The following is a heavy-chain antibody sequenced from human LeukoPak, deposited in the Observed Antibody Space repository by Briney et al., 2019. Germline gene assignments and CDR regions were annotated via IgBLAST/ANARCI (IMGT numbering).Heavy chain of an antibody. CDR3: AKVVSGWFDP. D-gene: IGHD6-19*01. CDR1: GGSIINYY. Sequence: SETLSLTCTVSGGSIINYYWTWIRQPPGKGLEWIGSIYHNGGTNYNPSLESRVTMSVNTSKNQFFLKMTSVTAADTAVYYCAKVVSGWFDPWGQGTLVTVSS. CDR2: IYHNGGT. J-gene: IGHJ5*02. V-gene: IGHV4-59*01.